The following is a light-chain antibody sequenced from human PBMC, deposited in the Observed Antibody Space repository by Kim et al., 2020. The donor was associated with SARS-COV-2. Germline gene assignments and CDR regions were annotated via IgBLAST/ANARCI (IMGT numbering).Light chain of an antibody. V-gene: IGKV3-20*01. CDR1: QNVRNNF. J-gene: IGKJ2*01. Sequence: LSPGERATLSCRASQNVRNNFLVWYQQKPGQAPRPLIYGASRRAAGIPDRVSGSGSGTDFTLTINGLEPEDSAVYYCQHYDSSPYTFGQGTKLEI. CDR3: QHYDSSPYT. CDR2: GAS.